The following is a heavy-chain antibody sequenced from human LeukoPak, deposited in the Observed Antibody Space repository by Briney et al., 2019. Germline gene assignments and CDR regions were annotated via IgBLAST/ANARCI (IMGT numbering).Heavy chain of an antibody. CDR3: AKLLTLSWPAFDR. J-gene: IGHJ5*02. CDR2: VSYSGST. V-gene: IGHV4-59*01. Sequence: SETLSLTCTVSADSISRSYWSWIRQPPGQGLEWIGYVSYSGSTNYTPSPKGRVTISIDTSKNQFSLKLNSVTAADTAVYYCAKLLTLSWPAFDRWGQGTLVTVSS. CDR1: ADSISRSY. D-gene: IGHD2/OR15-2a*01.